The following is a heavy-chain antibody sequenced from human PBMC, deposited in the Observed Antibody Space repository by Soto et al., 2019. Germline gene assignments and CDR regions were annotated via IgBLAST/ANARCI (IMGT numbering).Heavy chain of an antibody. Sequence: QVQLVQSGAEVKKPGSSVKVSCKASGGTFSSYTISWVRQAPGQGLEWMGRIIPILGIANYAQKFHGRVTITADKSTSTAYMELSSLRSEDTAVYYCARAYGYYDSSGDLDYYGMDVWGQGTTVTVSS. D-gene: IGHD3-22*01. V-gene: IGHV1-69*02. CDR3: ARAYGYYDSSGDLDYYGMDV. J-gene: IGHJ6*02. CDR2: IIPILGIA. CDR1: GGTFSSYT.